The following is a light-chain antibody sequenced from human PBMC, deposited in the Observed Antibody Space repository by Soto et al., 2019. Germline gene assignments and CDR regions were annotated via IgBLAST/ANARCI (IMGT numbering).Light chain of an antibody. CDR3: AAWDDSLNGLYV. V-gene: IGLV1-44*01. J-gene: IGLJ1*01. CDR2: STS. CDR1: SSNIGSNS. Sequence: QAVVTQPPSASGTPGQRVTISCSGSSSNIGSNSVNWYQQLPGTAPKLLVYSTSQRPSGVPDRFSGSKSGTSASLVISALQSEDEADYFCAAWDDSLNGLYVFGTGTKLTVL.